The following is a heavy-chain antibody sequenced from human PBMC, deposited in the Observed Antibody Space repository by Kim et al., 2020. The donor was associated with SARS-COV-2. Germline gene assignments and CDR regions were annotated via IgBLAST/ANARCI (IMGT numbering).Heavy chain of an antibody. CDR2: LFSDSRT. CDR3: ARHDWFDP. V-gene: IGHV3-53*01. Sequence: GGSLRLSCAASGFTVSADHMSWVRQAPGKGLEWVSLLFSDSRTFYADSVKGRFTISRDDSRNTLYLEMNSLRPEDTAAYYCARHDWFDPWGHGTQVIVSS. J-gene: IGHJ5*02. CDR1: GFTVSADH.